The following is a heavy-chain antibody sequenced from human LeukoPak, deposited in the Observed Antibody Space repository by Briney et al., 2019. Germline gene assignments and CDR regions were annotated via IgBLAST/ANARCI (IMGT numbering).Heavy chain of an antibody. Sequence: GGSLRLSCAASGFTFSNAWMSWVRQAPGKGLEWVGRIKSKTDGGTTDYAAPVNGRFTISRDDSKNTLYLQMNSLKTEDTAVYYCTTVGGGQQLVTDYWGQGTLVTVSS. CDR1: GFTFSNAW. J-gene: IGHJ4*02. CDR2: IKSKTDGGTT. V-gene: IGHV3-15*01. D-gene: IGHD6-13*01. CDR3: TTVGGGQQLVTDY.